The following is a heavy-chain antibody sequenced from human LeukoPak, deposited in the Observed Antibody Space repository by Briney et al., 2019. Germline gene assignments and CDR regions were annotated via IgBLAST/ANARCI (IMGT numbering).Heavy chain of an antibody. D-gene: IGHD5-24*01. Sequence: SETLSLTCTVSGDSISSGDYYWSWIRQPPGKGLEWIAYIYHTGSTYYNPSLRSRVITSVDTSKNQFSLKLSSMTAADMAVYYCARVDGPFDIWGQGTMVTVSS. CDR1: GDSISSGDYY. J-gene: IGHJ3*02. V-gene: IGHV4-30-4*08. CDR2: IYHTGST. CDR3: ARVDGPFDI.